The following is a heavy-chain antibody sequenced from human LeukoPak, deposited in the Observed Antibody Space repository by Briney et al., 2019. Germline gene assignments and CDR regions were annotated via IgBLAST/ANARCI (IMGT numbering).Heavy chain of an antibody. J-gene: IGHJ4*02. CDR2: IKSKTDGGTT. CDR3: TTTGYSSLFWVSG. Sequence: PGGSLRLSCAASGFTFSNAWMSWVRQAPGKGLEWVGRIKSKTDGGTTDYAAPVKGRFTISRDDSKNTLYLQMNSLKTEDTAVYYCTTTGYSSLFWVSGWGQGTLVTVSS. D-gene: IGHD5-18*01. CDR1: GFTFSNAW. V-gene: IGHV3-15*01.